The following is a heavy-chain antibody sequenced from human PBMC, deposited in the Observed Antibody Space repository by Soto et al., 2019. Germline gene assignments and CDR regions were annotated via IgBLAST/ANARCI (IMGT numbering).Heavy chain of an antibody. V-gene: IGHV3-11*06. J-gene: IGHJ4*02. Sequence: QMQLVESGGGLVKPGGSLRLSCAASGFTFSDYYMSWIRQAPGKGLEWVSYISSSSSYTNYADSVKGRFTISRDNAKNSLYLQMNSLRAEDTAVYYCARERGGSYLAFDYWGQGTLVTVSS. D-gene: IGHD1-26*01. CDR2: ISSSSSYT. CDR3: ARERGGSYLAFDY. CDR1: GFTFSDYY.